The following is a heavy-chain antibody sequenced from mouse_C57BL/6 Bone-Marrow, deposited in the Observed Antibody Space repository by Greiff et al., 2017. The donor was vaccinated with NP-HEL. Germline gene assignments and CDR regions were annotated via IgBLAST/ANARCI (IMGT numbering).Heavy chain of an antibody. J-gene: IGHJ1*03. V-gene: IGHV8-12*01. Sequence: QVTLKVSGPGILQSSQTLSLTCSFSGFSLSTSGMGVSWIRQPSGKGLEWLAHIYWDDDKRYNPSLKSRLTISKDTSRNQVFLKITSVDTADTATYYCARAHYYGSSSWYSDVWGTGTTVTVSS. CDR3: ARAHYYGSSSWYSDV. CDR1: GFSLSTSGMG. D-gene: IGHD1-1*01. CDR2: IYWDDDK.